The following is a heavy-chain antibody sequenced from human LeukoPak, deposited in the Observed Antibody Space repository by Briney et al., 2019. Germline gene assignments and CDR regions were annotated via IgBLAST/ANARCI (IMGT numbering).Heavy chain of an antibody. CDR3: ARGYDSSA. CDR1: GFTFSSYG. D-gene: IGHD3-22*01. CDR2: IWYDGSNK. J-gene: IGHJ5*02. V-gene: IGHV3-33*01. Sequence: GGSLRLSCAASGFTFSSYGMHWVRQAPGKGLEWVAVIWYDGSNKYYAASVKGRFTISRDNSKNTLYLQMNSLRAEETAVYYCARGYDSSAWGQGTLVTVSS.